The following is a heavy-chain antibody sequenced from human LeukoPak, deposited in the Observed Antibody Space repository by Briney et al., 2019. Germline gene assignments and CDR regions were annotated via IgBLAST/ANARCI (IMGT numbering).Heavy chain of an antibody. CDR2: VMAIFGGV. Sequence: GSSVKVSCKAPRGTFDSYGISWVRRAPGQGVEGMGGVMAIFGGVKYGQKLQGRATITTDASTSTAYMELRSLTSEDTGIYYCARGELGDSSGFSFSDYWGQGTLVTVSS. D-gene: IGHD6-25*01. J-gene: IGHJ4*02. CDR3: ARGELGDSSGFSFSDY. CDR1: RGTFDSYG. V-gene: IGHV1-69*05.